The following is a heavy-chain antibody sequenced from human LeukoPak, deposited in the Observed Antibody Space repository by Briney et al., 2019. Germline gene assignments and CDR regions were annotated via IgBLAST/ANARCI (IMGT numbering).Heavy chain of an antibody. CDR3: ARHVVAVGFDY. J-gene: IGHJ4*02. CDR1: GFTFSSYN. D-gene: IGHD3-22*01. Sequence: PGGSLRLSCAASGFTFSSYNMNWVRQAPGKGLEWVSFISTSSSYIYYADSVKGRFTISRDNAKNSLYLQMNSLRAEDTAVYYRARHVVAVGFDYWGQGTLVTVSS. CDR2: ISTSSSYI. V-gene: IGHV3-21*01.